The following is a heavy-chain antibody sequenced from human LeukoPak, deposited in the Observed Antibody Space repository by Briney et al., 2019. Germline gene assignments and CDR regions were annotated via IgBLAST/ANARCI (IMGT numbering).Heavy chain of an antibody. J-gene: IGHJ5*02. CDR2: IYSGGST. CDR3: AKLPSS. D-gene: IGHD2-2*01. Sequence: GGSLRLSCAASGFTVSNNYMTWVSQAPGKGLEWVSVIYSGGSTYYAVSVEGRLTISRDNSKNSLYLQMNSLRAEGTAVYYCAKLPSSWGQGTLVTVSS. V-gene: IGHV3-66*04. CDR1: GFTVSNNY.